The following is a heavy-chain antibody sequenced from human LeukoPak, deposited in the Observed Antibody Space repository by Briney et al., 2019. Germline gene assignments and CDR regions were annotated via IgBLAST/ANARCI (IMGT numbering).Heavy chain of an antibody. J-gene: IGHJ4*02. Sequence: ASVKVSCKASAYSFTDYYIHWVRQAPGQGLEWMGRINPNSGGTDYAQKFQGRVTMTRDTSISTAYMELSRPRSDDTAVYYCARSSPTYYFDSSGYYYGDYWGQGTLVIVSS. V-gene: IGHV1-2*06. CDR3: ARSSPTYYFDSSGYYYGDY. CDR1: AYSFTDYY. CDR2: INPNSGGT. D-gene: IGHD3-22*01.